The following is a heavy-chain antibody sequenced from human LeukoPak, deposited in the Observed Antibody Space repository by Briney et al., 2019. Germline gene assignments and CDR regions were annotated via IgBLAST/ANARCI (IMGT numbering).Heavy chain of an antibody. J-gene: IGHJ5*02. V-gene: IGHV3-23*01. CDR2: ITGSGSTT. D-gene: IGHD2/OR15-2a*01. CDR1: GFTFSSYA. Sequence: PGGSLRLSCAASGFTFSSYAMSWVRQAPGKGLEWVSAITGSGSTTYYADSVKGRFTISRDNSKSTLYLQVNSLRAEDTAVYYCAKDTTGAPRHNWFDPWGQGTLVTVSS. CDR3: AKDTTGAPRHNWFDP.